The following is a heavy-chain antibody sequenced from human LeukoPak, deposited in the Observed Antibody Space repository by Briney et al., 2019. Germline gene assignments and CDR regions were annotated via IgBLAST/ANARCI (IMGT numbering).Heavy chain of an antibody. CDR3: ARDQSLKPNGYCSSTSCDAFDI. CDR1: GGSISSYY. J-gene: IGHJ3*02. Sequence: SETLSLTCTVSGGSISSYYWSWIRQPPGKGLEWIGYIYYSGSTNYNPSLKSRVTISVDTSKNQFSLKLSSVTAADTAVYYCARDQSLKPNGYCSSTSCDAFDIWGQGTMVTVSS. D-gene: IGHD2-2*01. V-gene: IGHV4-59*01. CDR2: IYYSGST.